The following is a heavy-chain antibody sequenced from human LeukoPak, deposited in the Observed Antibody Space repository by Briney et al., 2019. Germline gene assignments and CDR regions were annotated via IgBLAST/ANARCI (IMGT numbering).Heavy chain of an antibody. CDR3: ARGPRRGYSYGQHYYFDY. CDR1: GGSFSGYY. CDR2: INQSGST. J-gene: IGHJ4*02. Sequence: SETLSLTCAVYGGSFSGYYCSWTRQPPGKGLEWIGEINQSGSTNYNPSLKSRVTISVDTSKNQFSLRLSSVTAADTAVYYCARGPRRGYSYGQHYYFDYWGQGTLVTVSS. V-gene: IGHV4-34*01. D-gene: IGHD5-18*01.